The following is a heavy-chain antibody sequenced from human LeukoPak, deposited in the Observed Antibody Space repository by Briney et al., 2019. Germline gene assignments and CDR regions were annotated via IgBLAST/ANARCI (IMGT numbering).Heavy chain of an antibody. D-gene: IGHD6-19*01. V-gene: IGHV1-2*06. CDR1: GYTFTGYY. CDR2: INPNSGGT. CDR3: ARGTSYTSGWWIYFDY. J-gene: IGHJ4*02. Sequence: APVKVSCKASGYTFTGYYIHWVRQAPGQGLEWMGRINPNSGGTNYAQKFQGRVTMTRDTSISTVYMELSRLGSDDAAVYYCARGTSYTSGWWIYFDYWGQGTLVTVSS.